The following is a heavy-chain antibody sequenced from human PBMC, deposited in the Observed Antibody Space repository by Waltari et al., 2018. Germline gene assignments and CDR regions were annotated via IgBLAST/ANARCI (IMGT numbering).Heavy chain of an antibody. CDR2: IYTSGST. J-gene: IGHJ5*01. D-gene: IGHD3-9*01. V-gene: IGHV4-4*07. Sequence: QVQLQESGRGLVKPAETLALTCTGSGGSISSYYWCWIRQPAGKGLEWIGRIYTSGSTNHRPSHKSRVNMSVDTSKNQFALTLSSLTAADTAVYYCARDQTPSTTICRRWFASWGQGTLVTVSS. CDR1: GGSISSYY. CDR3: ARDQTPSTTICRRWFAS.